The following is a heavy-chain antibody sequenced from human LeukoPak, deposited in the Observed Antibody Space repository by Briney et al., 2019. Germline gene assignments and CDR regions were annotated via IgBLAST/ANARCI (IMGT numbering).Heavy chain of an antibody. CDR3: ASAESHDYGET. Sequence: ASVKVSCKASGYTFAGYYLHWVRQAPGQGLEWMGWIKPNSGGTQYAQKFQGRVTMARDTSISTAYMELSRLQSDDTAVYYCASAESHDYGETWGQGTLVTVSS. V-gene: IGHV1-2*02. D-gene: IGHD4-17*01. CDR2: IKPNSGGT. J-gene: IGHJ4*02. CDR1: GYTFAGYY.